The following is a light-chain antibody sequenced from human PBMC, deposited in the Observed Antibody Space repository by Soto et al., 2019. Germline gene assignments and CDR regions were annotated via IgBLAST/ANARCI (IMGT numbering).Light chain of an antibody. CDR1: SSNVGVNF. V-gene: IGLV1-47*01. CDR2: RND. J-gene: IGLJ1*01. Sequence: QSALTQPPSASGTPGQRVPISCSGSSSNVGVNFVYWYQHLPGTAPKLLIYRNDQRPSGVPDRFSGSKSGTSSSLAISGLRFEDEADYYCAAWDDSLRGRLFGTGTKVTVL. CDR3: AAWDDSLRGRL.